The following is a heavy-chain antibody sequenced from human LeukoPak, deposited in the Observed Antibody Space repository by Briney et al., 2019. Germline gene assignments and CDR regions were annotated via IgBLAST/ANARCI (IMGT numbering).Heavy chain of an antibody. CDR2: FYTTVTT. V-gene: IGHV4-4*07. Sequence: SETLSLTCSVSGGSVSNYYWSWIRQSAGKGLEWIGRFYTTVTTNYNPSLKSRVTMSVDKSKNQFSLNLTSVTAADTAVYYCAREGRGWFFDYWGQGTLVTVSS. CDR3: AREGRGWFFDY. D-gene: IGHD6-19*01. J-gene: IGHJ4*02. CDR1: GGSVSNYY.